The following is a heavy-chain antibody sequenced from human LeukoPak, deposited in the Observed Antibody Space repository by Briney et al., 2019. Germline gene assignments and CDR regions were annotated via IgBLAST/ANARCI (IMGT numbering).Heavy chain of an antibody. D-gene: IGHD6-19*01. V-gene: IGHV3-9*01. CDR3: ATLGIAVAGTDY. J-gene: IGHJ4*02. Sequence: GGSLRLSCAASGFTFSSYWMHWVRQAPGKGLEWVSGISWNSGSIGYADSVKGRFTISRDNAKNSLYLQMNSLRAEDTALYYCATLGIAVAGTDYWGQGTLVTVSS. CDR2: ISWNSGSI. CDR1: GFTFSSYW.